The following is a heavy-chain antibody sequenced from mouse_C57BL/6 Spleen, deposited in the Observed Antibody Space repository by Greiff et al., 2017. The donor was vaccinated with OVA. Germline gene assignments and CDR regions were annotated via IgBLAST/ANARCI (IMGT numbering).Heavy chain of an antibody. CDR2: IDPNSGGT. J-gene: IGHJ4*01. CDR3: ARPLYGTHYYAMDY. Sequence: QVQLQQSGAELVKPGASVTLSCKASGYTFTSYWMHWVKQRPGRGLEWIGRIDPNSGGTKYNEKFKSKATLTVDKPSSTAYMQLSSLTSEDSAVYYCARPLYGTHYYAMDYWGQGTSVTVSA. CDR1: GYTFTSYW. V-gene: IGHV1-72*01. D-gene: IGHD2-1*01.